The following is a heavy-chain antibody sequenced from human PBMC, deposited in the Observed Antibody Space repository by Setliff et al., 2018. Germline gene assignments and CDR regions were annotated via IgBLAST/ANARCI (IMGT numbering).Heavy chain of an antibody. V-gene: IGHV4-59*01. D-gene: IGHD2-8*01. Sequence: PSETLSLTCTVSGGSISSYYWSWIRQPPGKGLEWIGYIYYSGSTNYNPSLKSRVTISVDTSKNQFSLKLSSVTAADTAVYYCARMSLGTRANGVCSSFDPWGQGTLVTVSS. CDR1: GGSISSYY. CDR3: ARMSLGTRANGVCSSFDP. CDR2: IYYSGST. J-gene: IGHJ5*02.